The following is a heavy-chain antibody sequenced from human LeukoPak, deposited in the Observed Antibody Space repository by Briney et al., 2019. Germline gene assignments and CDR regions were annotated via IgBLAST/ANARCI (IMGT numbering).Heavy chain of an antibody. CDR1: GFTFSNYA. J-gene: IGHJ6*03. D-gene: IGHD2-2*01. CDR2: ISDDGNKR. CDR3: PRDSRDYYYIDV. Sequence: PGRSLRLSCAASGFTFSNYAMHWIRQAPGKGLEWVAFISDDGNKRYYADSVKGRFTISRDNSKNTLYLQMNSLRAEDTAMYYCPRDSRDYYYIDVWGKGTTVTVSS. V-gene: IGHV3-30*04.